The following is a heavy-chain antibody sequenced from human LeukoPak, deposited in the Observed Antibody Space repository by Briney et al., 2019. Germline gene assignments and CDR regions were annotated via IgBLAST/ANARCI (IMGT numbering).Heavy chain of an antibody. V-gene: IGHV3-21*01. CDR1: GFTFSSYS. CDR2: ISSSSSYI. J-gene: IGHJ5*02. D-gene: IGHD1-26*01. CDR3: ARSLVVGANPYH. Sequence: GGSLRLSCAGSGFTFSSYSMNWVRQVPGKGLEWVSFISSSSSYIYYADSVKGRFTISRDNAKNSLYLQMNSLRAEDTAVYYCARSLVVGANPYHWGQGTLVTVSS.